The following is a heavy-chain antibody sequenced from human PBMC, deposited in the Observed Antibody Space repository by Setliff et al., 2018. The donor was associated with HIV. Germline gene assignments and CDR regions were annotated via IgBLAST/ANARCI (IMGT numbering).Heavy chain of an antibody. CDR3: ARSPGVDTNMAFDY. Sequence: SETLSLTCSVTGGSIINYFWGWIRMPPGKGLEWIGYIYYSGSTDYNPSLKSRVTISVDTSKNQVSLKLNSVTAADTAVYYCARSPGVDTNMAFDYWGQGTLVTGSS. CDR2: IYYSGST. D-gene: IGHD5-18*01. V-gene: IGHV4-59*01. J-gene: IGHJ4*02. CDR1: GGSIINYF.